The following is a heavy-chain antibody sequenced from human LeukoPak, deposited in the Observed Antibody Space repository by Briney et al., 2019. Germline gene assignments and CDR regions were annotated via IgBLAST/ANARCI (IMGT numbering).Heavy chain of an antibody. J-gene: IGHJ4*02. CDR3: AKGRAYGGQVEFDY. D-gene: IGHD4-23*01. Sequence: GGSLRLSCAASGFTFSSYGIHWVRQAPGKGREWVAVISSDGSNKYYADSVKGRFTISRDNSKNTLYLQMDSLRAEDTAVYYCAKGRAYGGQVEFDYWGQGTLVTVSS. CDR2: ISSDGSNK. V-gene: IGHV3-30*18. CDR1: GFTFSSYG.